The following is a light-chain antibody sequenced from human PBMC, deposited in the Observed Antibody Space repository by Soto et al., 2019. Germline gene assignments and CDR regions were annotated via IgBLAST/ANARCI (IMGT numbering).Light chain of an antibody. CDR3: QQANSLPLP. V-gene: IGKV1-12*01. J-gene: IGKJ4*01. CDR1: QGISSW. CDR2: DAS. Sequence: DIQMTQSPSSVSASVGDRVTITCRASQGISSWLAWYQQKPEKAPKLVIYDASSLQSGVPSRVSGSGSGTQFTRNITILEAADFATYYCQQANSLPLPFGGGTKVEI.